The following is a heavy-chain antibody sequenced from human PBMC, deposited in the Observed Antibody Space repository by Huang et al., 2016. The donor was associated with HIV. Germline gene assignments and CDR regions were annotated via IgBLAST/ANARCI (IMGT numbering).Heavy chain of an antibody. D-gene: IGHD1-1*01. CDR2: ISAYNGNK. CDR1: GYIFTKYG. CDR3: ARDHWYPLQNWFDL. V-gene: IGHV1-18*01. J-gene: IGHJ5*01. Sequence: QVELVQSGAEVKRPGASVRVSCKAAGYIFTKYGINWVRQAPEQGLEWMGWISAYNGNKNYSEKMQGRDTLARDTSATTAYMELRDVTSADTAVYYCARDHWYPLQNWFDLWGQGTLVTVSS.